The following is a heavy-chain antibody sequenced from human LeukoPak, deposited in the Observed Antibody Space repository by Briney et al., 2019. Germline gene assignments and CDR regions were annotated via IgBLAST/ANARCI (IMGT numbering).Heavy chain of an antibody. CDR1: GFTFSSYW. D-gene: IGHD6-13*01. J-gene: IGHJ4*02. Sequence: PGGSLRLSCAASGFTFSSYWMSWVRQASGKGLEWVANIKEDGSEKHYVDSVKGRFTTSRDNAKNSLYLQMSSLRGDDTAVYYCVRSSSWSNFDYWGQGTLVTVSS. CDR3: VRSSSWSNFDY. CDR2: IKEDGSEK. V-gene: IGHV3-7*05.